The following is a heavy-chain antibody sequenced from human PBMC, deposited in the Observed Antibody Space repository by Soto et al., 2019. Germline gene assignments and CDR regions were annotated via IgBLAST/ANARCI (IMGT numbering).Heavy chain of an antibody. Sequence: VGSLRLSCAASGFTFSDYYMSWIRQAPGKGLEWVSSITSSGSTTYYTDSVKGRFTISRDNAKNSLYLQMNSLRAEDTAVYYCARERYSYGPYYFDYWGQGTLVTVSS. CDR1: GFTFSDYY. CDR2: ITSSGSTT. D-gene: IGHD5-18*01. J-gene: IGHJ4*02. CDR3: ARERYSYGPYYFDY. V-gene: IGHV3-11*01.